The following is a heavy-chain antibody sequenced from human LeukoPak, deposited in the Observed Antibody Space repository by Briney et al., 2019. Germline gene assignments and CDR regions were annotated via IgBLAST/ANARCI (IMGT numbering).Heavy chain of an antibody. Sequence: GESLRLSCAASGFPFSSYAMSWVRQAPGKGLEWVSAISGSGGSTYYADSVKGRFTISRDNSKDTLYLQMNSLRAEDTALYYCARGSSGWFDDNWFDPWGQGTLVTVSS. CDR3: ARGSSGWFDDNWFDP. D-gene: IGHD6-19*01. CDR2: ISGSGGST. V-gene: IGHV3-23*01. CDR1: GFPFSSYA. J-gene: IGHJ5*02.